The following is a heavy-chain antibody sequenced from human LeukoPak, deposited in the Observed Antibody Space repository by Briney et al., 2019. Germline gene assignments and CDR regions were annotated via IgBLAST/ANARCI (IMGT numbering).Heavy chain of an antibody. Sequence: GGSLRLSCAASGFTFSSYAMSWVRQAPGKGLEWVSAISGSGGSTYYADSVKGRFTISRDNSKNTLYLQMNSLRAEDTAVYYCAKDRGWELLLMDDPSYYFDYWGQGTLVTVSS. D-gene: IGHD1-26*01. CDR2: ISGSGGST. CDR3: AKDRGWELLLMDDPSYYFDY. V-gene: IGHV3-23*01. J-gene: IGHJ4*02. CDR1: GFTFSSYA.